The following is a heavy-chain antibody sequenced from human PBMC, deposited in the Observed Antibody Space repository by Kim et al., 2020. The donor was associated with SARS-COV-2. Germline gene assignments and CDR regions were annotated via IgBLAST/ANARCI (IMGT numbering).Heavy chain of an antibody. D-gene: IGHD5-12*01. V-gene: IGHV1-69*04. J-gene: IGHJ4*02. CDR3: ARDRDLDGYPDY. Sequence: NYAQKFQGRVTITADKSTSTAYMELSSLRSEDTAVYYCARDRDLDGYPDYWGQGTLVTVSS.